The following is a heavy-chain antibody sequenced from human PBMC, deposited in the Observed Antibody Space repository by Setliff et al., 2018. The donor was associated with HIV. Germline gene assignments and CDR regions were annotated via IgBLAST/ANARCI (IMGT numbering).Heavy chain of an antibody. CDR1: GGSFSSYY. Sequence: SETLSLTCAVYGGSFSSYYXXWIRQPPGKGLEWIGEINHSGSTAYNPSLKSRVTISVDTSKNQFSLKLNSVTAADTAAYCCTAYNTGSSQDHYWGQGTPVTVSS. CDR3: TAYNTGSSQDHY. CDR2: INHSGST. J-gene: IGHJ4*02. D-gene: IGHD2-8*02. V-gene: IGHV4-34*01.